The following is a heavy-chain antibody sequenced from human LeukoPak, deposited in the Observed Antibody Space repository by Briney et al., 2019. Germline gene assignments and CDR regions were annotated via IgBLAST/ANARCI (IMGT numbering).Heavy chain of an antibody. V-gene: IGHV1-2*02. D-gene: IGHD6-19*01. CDR1: GYTFNAYY. Sequence: ASVKVSCKTSGYTFNAYYMHWVRQAPGQGLEWMGWINPNSGGTNYAQKFQGRVTMTRDTSISTAYMELSRLRSDDTAVYYCARIQQWLVDHNWFDPWGQGTLVTVSS. CDR3: ARIQQWLVDHNWFDP. CDR2: INPNSGGT. J-gene: IGHJ5*02.